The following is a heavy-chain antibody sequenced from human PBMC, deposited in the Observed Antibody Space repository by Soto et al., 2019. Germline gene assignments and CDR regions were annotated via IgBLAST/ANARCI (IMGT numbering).Heavy chain of an antibody. J-gene: IGHJ5*02. Sequence: QIQLVQSGAEVKKPGASVKVSCRASGYTFTGYYLHWVRHAPGQGLEWMGWVNPISGDTNYAQKFQDRVIMTRDRSITTVHMELSRLRSDDTAVYYCAREEGFRITMDRGRWFDPWGQGTLVTVSS. V-gene: IGHV1-2*02. CDR2: VNPISGDT. D-gene: IGHD3-10*01. CDR1: GYTFTGYY. CDR3: AREEGFRITMDRGRWFDP.